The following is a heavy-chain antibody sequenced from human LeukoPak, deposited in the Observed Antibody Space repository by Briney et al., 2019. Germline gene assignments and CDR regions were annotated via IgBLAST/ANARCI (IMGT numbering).Heavy chain of an antibody. V-gene: IGHV4-31*03. CDR1: GGSISSGGYY. CDR3: ARAPAYPLGMATIQDAFDI. D-gene: IGHD5-24*01. CDR2: IYYSGST. J-gene: IGHJ3*02. Sequence: PSETLSLTCTVSGGSISSGGYYWSWIRQHPGKGLEWIGYIYYSGSTYYNPSLKSRVTISVDTSKNQFSLKLSSVTAAGTAVYYCARAPAYPLGMATIQDAFDIWGQGTMVTVSS.